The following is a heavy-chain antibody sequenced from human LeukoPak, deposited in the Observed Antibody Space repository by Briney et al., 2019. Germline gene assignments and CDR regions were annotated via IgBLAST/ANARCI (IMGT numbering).Heavy chain of an antibody. V-gene: IGHV4-31*03. D-gene: IGHD6-13*01. CDR1: GASISSGGTF. CDR2: ISDSGST. J-gene: IGHJ4*02. Sequence: SQTLSLTCTVSGASISSGGTFWTWIRQHPGKGLEWIAYISDSGSTYYHPSLKSRVTMSVDTSKTQFSLRLTSVTAADTAVYYCARGRGKFRTAAVGNVPFDFWGQGTLVTVSS. CDR3: ARGRGKFRTAAVGNVPFDF.